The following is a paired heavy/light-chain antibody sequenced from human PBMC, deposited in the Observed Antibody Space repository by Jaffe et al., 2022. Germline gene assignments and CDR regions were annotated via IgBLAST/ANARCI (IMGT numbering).Light chain of an antibody. CDR3: GTWDSSLSAGV. CDR2: ENN. V-gene: IGLV1-51*02. J-gene: IGLJ1*01. CDR1: SSNIGNNY. Sequence: QSVLTQPPSVSAAPGQKVTISCSGSSSNIGNNYVSWYQQLPGTAPKLLIYENNKRPSGIPDRFSGSKSGTSVTLGITGLQTGDEADYYCGTWDSSLSAGVFGTGTKVTVL.
Heavy chain of an antibody. CDR3: AKGVTGDYGDYRAFDI. CDR1: GFTFSSYA. Sequence: EVQLLESGGGLVQPGGSLRLSCAASGFTFSSYAMTWVRQAPGKGLEWVSSISNSGGSTYYTDSVKGRFTISRDNSKNTLYLQMSSLRAEDTAVYYCAKGVTGDYGDYRAFDIWGQGTMVTVSS. V-gene: IGHV3-23*01. D-gene: IGHD4-17*01. J-gene: IGHJ3*02. CDR2: ISNSGGST.